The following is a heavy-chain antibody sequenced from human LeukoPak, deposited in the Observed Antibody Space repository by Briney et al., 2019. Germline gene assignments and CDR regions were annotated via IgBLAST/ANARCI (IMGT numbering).Heavy chain of an antibody. CDR1: GXSFSGYY. CDR3: ARVRGDTVIPFEY. Sequence: SETLSLTCAVYGXSFSGYYGSWIRQPPGKGLEWIGEINHSGSTNYNPSLKSRVTISVDTSKNQFSLQLSSVTAADTAVYYCARVRGDTVIPFEYWGQGTLVTVSS. D-gene: IGHD5-18*01. CDR2: INHSGST. J-gene: IGHJ4*02. V-gene: IGHV4-34*01.